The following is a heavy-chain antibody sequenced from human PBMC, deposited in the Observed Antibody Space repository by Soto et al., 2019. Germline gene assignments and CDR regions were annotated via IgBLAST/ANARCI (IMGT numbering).Heavy chain of an antibody. CDR2: ISGSGGST. CDR1: RFTFSSYG. CDR3: ARSMAGSSYYYSYYYYGMDV. D-gene: IGHD5-12*01. J-gene: IGHJ6*02. V-gene: IGHV3-23*01. Sequence: GGSLRLSCAASRFTFSSYGMSWVRQAPGKGLEWVSAISGSGGSTYYADSVKGRFTISRDNSKNTLYVQMNSLRAEDSAVYYCARSMAGSSYYYSYYYYGMDVWGQGTSVTVSS.